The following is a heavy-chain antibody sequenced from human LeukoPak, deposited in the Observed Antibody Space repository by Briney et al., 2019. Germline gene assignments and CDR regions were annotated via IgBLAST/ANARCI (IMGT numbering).Heavy chain of an antibody. CDR2: IYYSGST. J-gene: IGHJ5*02. CDR3: ARHLGSTMITFGGVIGTPWFDP. V-gene: IGHV4-59*08. Sequence: SETLSLTRTVSGGSISSYYWSWIRQPPGKGLEWIGYIYYSGSTNYNPSLKSRVTISVDTSKNQFSLKLSSVTAADTAVYYCARHLGSTMITFGGVIGTPWFDPWGQGTLVTVSS. CDR1: GGSISSYY. D-gene: IGHD3-16*02.